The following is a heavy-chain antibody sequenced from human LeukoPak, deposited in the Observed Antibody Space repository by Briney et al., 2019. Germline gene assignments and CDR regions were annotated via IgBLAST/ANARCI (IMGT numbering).Heavy chain of an antibody. D-gene: IGHD3-22*01. Sequence: ASVRVSSKDSGYTLTRYGIRWVRPAPGQAVERMGWIRGYNGNTNYAQKLQGRVTMPTHTSTSTAYMDLRSLRSDHTAVYYCARDFHSSGYYHYFLYWGQGTLVTVSS. CDR2: IRGYNGNT. CDR1: GYTLTRYG. V-gene: IGHV1-18*01. CDR3: ARDFHSSGYYHYFLY. J-gene: IGHJ4*02.